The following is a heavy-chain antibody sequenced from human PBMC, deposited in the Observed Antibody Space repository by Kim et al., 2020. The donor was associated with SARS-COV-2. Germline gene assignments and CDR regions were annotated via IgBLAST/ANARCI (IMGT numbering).Heavy chain of an antibody. CDR3: AKGCSTYGYAFDL. CDR2: ICVSGDIT. Sequence: GGSLRLSCAAPGFTFSKFAMSWVRQAPGKGLEWVSIICVSGDITYYADSVKGRFTISRDNSKSTLYLQLNNLRAEDTAVYYCAKGCSTYGYAFDLWGQGTLVTVSS. J-gene: IGHJ3*01. CDR1: GFTFSKFA. V-gene: IGHV3-23*01. D-gene: IGHD2-2*01.